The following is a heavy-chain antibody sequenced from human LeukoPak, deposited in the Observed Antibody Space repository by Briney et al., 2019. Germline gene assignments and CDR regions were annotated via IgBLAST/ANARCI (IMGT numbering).Heavy chain of an antibody. J-gene: IGHJ1*01. CDR2: IYYSGTT. V-gene: IGHV4-39*01. CDR1: GGSISSSNYY. Sequence: SETLPLTCTVSGGSISSSNYYWGWVRQPPGKGLEWIGSIYYSGTTFYKPALKSRVTISVDTSKNQFSLKLSSVTAADTAVYYCAGEITSSCHHWGQGTLVTVSS. CDR3: AGEITSSCHH. D-gene: IGHD1-14*01.